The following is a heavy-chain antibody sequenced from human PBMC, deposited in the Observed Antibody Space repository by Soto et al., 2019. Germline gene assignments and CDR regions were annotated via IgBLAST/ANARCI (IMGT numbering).Heavy chain of an antibody. D-gene: IGHD4-4*01. J-gene: IGHJ5*02. V-gene: IGHV1-8*01. Sequence: QVQLVQSGAEVRKPGASVRVSCKATGYSFTRHDINWLRQAAGQGLEWMGWMNPNSGNAAYEQKYKGTVTMTRTTSLTTADIEVTSLISEDTAVYFCARGAYNDYSHWFDPWGQGTLVTVSS. CDR1: GYSFTRHD. CDR2: MNPNSGNA. CDR3: ARGAYNDYSHWFDP.